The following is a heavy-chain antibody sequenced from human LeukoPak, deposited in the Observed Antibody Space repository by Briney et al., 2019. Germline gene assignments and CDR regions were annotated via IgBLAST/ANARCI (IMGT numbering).Heavy chain of an antibody. V-gene: IGHV3-23*01. CDR3: AKRDSSGYSHYFDY. CDR2: ISGSGMTT. J-gene: IGHJ4*02. CDR1: GLTFNNYA. D-gene: IGHD3-22*01. Sequence: PGGSLRLSCAAFGLTFNNYAMSWVRQAPGKGLEWVSAISGSGMTTYYADSVKGRFTISRDNSKNTLYLQMNSLRAEDTAVYYCAKRDSSGYSHYFDYWGQGTLVTVSS.